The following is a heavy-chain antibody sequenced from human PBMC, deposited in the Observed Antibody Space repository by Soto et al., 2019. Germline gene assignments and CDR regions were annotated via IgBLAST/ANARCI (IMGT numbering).Heavy chain of an antibody. CDR3: ARLRSGYDLNFDY. J-gene: IGHJ4*02. CDR2: IWYDGSNK. CDR1: GFTFSSYG. Sequence: GGSLRLSCAASGFTFSSYGMHWVRQAPGKGLEWVAVIWYDGSNKYYADSVKGRFTISRDNSKNTLYLQMNSLRAEDTAVYYCARLRSGYDLNFDYWGQGTLVTVSS. D-gene: IGHD5-12*01. V-gene: IGHV3-33*01.